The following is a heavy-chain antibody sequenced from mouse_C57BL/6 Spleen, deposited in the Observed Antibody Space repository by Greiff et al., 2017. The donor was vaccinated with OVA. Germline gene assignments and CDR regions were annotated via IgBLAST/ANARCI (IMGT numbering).Heavy chain of an antibody. CDR3: ERYTIVATYYAMDY. J-gene: IGHJ4*01. CDR2: LNPSSGYT. Sequence: VQLQQSGAELAKPGASVKLSCKASGYTFTSYWLHWVKQRPGQGLEWIGYLNPSSGYTKYTQKFKGKATLTADKSSNTAYMHLSSLQYEDAAVYYCERYTIVATYYAMDYWGQGTSVTVSS. V-gene: IGHV1-7*01. D-gene: IGHD1-1*01. CDR1: GYTFTSYW.